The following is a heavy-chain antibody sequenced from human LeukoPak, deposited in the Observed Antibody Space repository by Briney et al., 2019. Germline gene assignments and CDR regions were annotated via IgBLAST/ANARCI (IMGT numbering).Heavy chain of an antibody. Sequence: SGTLSLTCAVYGGSFSGYYWSWIRQPPGKGLEWIGEINHSGSTNYNPSLKSRVTISVDTSKNQFSLKLSSVTAADTAVYYCARGRVRVWGSYRPFDYWGQGTLVTVSS. V-gene: IGHV4-34*01. J-gene: IGHJ4*02. CDR3: ARGRVRVWGSYRPFDY. CDR1: GGSFSGYY. CDR2: INHSGST. D-gene: IGHD3-16*02.